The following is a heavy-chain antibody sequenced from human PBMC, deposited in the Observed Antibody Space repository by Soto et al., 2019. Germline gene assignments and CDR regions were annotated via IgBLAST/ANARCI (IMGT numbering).Heavy chain of an antibody. V-gene: IGHV3-43*01. CDR1: GFTFDDYT. J-gene: IGHJ6*02. D-gene: IGHD3-16*02. CDR2: ISWDGVST. CDR3: AKDSGGTFGGVIVRPRSYYYYGMDV. Sequence: GGSLRLSCAASGFTFDDYTMHWVRQDPGKGLEWVSLISWDGVSTYYADSVKGRFTISRDNSKNSLYLQMNSLRTEDTALYYCAKDSGGTFGGVIVRPRSYYYYGMDVWGQGTTVTVSS.